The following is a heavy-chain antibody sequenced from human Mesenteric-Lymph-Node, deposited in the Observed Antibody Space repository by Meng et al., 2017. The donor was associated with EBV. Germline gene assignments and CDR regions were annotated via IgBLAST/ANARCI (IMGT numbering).Heavy chain of an antibody. D-gene: IGHD3-9*01. CDR2: LSRSGSST. Sequence: VQLVEAGGGFVQPGGSLRLSCAASGFIFNNYAMSWVRQAPGKGLEWVSGLSRSGSSTYYADSVRGRFTISRDNSKSTLFLQMNSLRVEDTAIYYCAKRYAQFDSWGQGTLVTVSS. CDR3: AKRYAQFDS. J-gene: IGHJ4*02. CDR1: GFIFNNYA. V-gene: IGHV3-23*04.